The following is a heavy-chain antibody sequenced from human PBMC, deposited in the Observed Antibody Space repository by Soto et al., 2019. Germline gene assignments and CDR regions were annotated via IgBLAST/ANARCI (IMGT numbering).Heavy chain of an antibody. CDR3: ARDPAP. CDR1: GGSITRGGYY. V-gene: IGHV4-31*03. Sequence: QVQLQESGPGLVKPSETLSLTCTVSGGSITRGGYYWSWIRQHPGKGLEWIGYIYNSGTTYYYPSLKSRVPISVDTSNNQFSLKLTSVTAVDTAVYYCARDPAPWGQGTLVTVSS. J-gene: IGHJ5*02. CDR2: IYNSGTT.